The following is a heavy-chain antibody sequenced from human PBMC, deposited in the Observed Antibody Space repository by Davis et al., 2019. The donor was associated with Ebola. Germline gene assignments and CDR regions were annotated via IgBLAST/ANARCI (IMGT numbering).Heavy chain of an antibody. J-gene: IGHJ4*02. D-gene: IGHD6-19*01. CDR1: GFTFSSYS. CDR2: IGGQGHGI. V-gene: IGHV3-30*18. CDR3: VKEHRSGWPNLDY. Sequence: PGGSLRLSCTASGFTFSSYSMHWVRQAPGKGLEWVAVIGGQGHGIFYGDDMKGRFTISRDNSKNTVYLQMNSLRADDTAIYYCVKEHRSGWPNLDYWGQGTLVTVSS.